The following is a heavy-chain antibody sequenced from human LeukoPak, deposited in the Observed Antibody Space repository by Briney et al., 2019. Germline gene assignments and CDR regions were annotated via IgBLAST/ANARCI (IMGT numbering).Heavy chain of an antibody. J-gene: IGHJ4*02. CDR1: GFTFSSYG. V-gene: IGHV3-23*01. D-gene: IGHD3-10*01. CDR2: ISGSGGST. Sequence: PGGSLRLSCAAPGFTFSSYGMSWVRQAPGKGLEWVSAISGSGGSTYYADSVKGRFTISRDNSKNTLYLQMNSLRAGDTAVYYCAKGGVRGVITSSDYWGQGTLVTVSS. CDR3: AKGGVRGVITSSDY.